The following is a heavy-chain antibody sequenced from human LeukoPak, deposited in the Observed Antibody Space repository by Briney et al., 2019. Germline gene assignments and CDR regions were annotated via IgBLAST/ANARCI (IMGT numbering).Heavy chain of an antibody. J-gene: IGHJ6*02. CDR2: IQSDGSKT. Sequence: GSLRLSCAASGFSFSNYGMHWVRQAPGKGLEWVALIQSDGSKTYSADSVKGRFTISRDNPRNTLYLQMDRLRPEDTAVYYCAKRYCKSATCRSDMDAWGQGTTVTVS. CDR3: AKRYCKSATCRSDMDA. V-gene: IGHV3-30*02. CDR1: GFSFSNYG. D-gene: IGHD2-15*01.